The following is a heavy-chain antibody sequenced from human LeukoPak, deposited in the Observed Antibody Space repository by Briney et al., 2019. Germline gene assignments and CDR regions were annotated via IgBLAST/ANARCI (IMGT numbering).Heavy chain of an antibody. CDR3: TRKGSQWDFLVDY. CDR1: GFTFSSYS. D-gene: IGHD2/OR15-2a*01. CDR2: ITSSGRYI. J-gene: IGHJ4*02. V-gene: IGHV3-21*01. Sequence: TTGGSLRLSCAASGFTFSSYSMNWVRQAPGKGLEWVSSITSSGRYIYYADSVKGRFTISRDNSENSLYLQMDSLTAEDTAVYYCTRKGSQWDFLVDYWGQGTWVAVSP.